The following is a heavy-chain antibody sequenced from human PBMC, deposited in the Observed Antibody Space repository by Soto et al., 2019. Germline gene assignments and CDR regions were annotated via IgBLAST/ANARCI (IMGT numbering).Heavy chain of an antibody. CDR3: ARAGSAGTRLRRPYFDY. V-gene: IGHV3-21*01. CDR1: GFTFSSYS. Sequence: WGSLRLSCAASGFTFSSYSMNWVRQAPGKGLEWVSSISSSSSYIYYADSVKGRFTISRDNAKNSLYLQMNSLRAEDTAVYYCARAGSAGTRLRRPYFDYWGQGTLVTVSS. D-gene: IGHD6-19*01. CDR2: ISSSSSYI. J-gene: IGHJ4*02.